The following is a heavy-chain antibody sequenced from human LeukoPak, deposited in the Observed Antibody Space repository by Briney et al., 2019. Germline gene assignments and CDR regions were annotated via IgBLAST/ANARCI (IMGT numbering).Heavy chain of an antibody. CDR2: ISAYNGNT. CDR1: GYTFTSYA. Sequence: ASVKVSCKASGYTFTSYAMHWVRQAPGQRLEWMGWISAYNGNTNYAQKLQGRVTMTTDTSTSTAYMELRSLRSDDTAVYYCARELRYSYGERHIDYWGQGTLVTVSS. CDR3: ARELRYSYGERHIDY. V-gene: IGHV1-18*01. J-gene: IGHJ4*02. D-gene: IGHD5-18*01.